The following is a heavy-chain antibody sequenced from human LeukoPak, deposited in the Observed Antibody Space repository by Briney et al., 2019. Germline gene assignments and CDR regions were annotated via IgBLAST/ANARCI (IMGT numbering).Heavy chain of an antibody. CDR3: ARDAVPLVVVITDYYYYGMDV. CDR2: INPNSGGT. CDR1: GYTFTSYY. D-gene: IGHD3-22*01. V-gene: IGHV1-2*04. Sequence: GASVKVSCKASGYTFTSYYMHWVRQAPGQGLEWMGWINPNSGGTNYAQKFQGWVTMTRDTSISTAYMELSRLRSDDTAVYYCARDAVPLVVVITDYYYYGMDVWGQGTTVTVSS. J-gene: IGHJ6*02.